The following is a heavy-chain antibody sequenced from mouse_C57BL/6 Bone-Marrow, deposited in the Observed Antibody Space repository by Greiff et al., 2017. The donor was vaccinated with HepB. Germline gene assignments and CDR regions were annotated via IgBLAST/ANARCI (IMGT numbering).Heavy chain of an antibody. CDR1: GFTFSSYG. D-gene: IGHD2-3*01. CDR2: ISSGGSYT. CDR3: ARGPIYDGFPND. J-gene: IGHJ2*01. V-gene: IGHV5-6*01. Sequence: EVQVVESGGDLVKPGGSLKLSCAASGFTFSSYGMSWVRQTPDKRLEWVATISSGGSYTYYPDSVKGRCTISRDNAKNTLYLQMSSLKSEDTAMYYCARGPIYDGFPNDGGQGTTLTVSS.